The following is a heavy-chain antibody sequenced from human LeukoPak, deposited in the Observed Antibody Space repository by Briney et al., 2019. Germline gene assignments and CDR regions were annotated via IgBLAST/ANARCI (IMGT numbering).Heavy chain of an antibody. Sequence: SETLSLTCTVSGGSISSGGYYWSWIRQPPGKGLEWIGYIYHSGNTNYNPSLKSRVTISIDTSKKQFSLKLNSVTAADTAVYYCARGAGWYNYWGQGTLVTVSS. V-gene: IGHV4-61*08. CDR3: ARGAGWYNY. CDR1: GGSISSGGYY. D-gene: IGHD6-19*01. J-gene: IGHJ4*02. CDR2: IYHSGNT.